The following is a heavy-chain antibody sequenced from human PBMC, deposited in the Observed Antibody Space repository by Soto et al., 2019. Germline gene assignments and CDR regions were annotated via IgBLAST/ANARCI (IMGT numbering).Heavy chain of an antibody. V-gene: IGHV3-9*01. CDR1: GFSFDDYA. CDR3: AKDNVFSGGYSGSMDV. J-gene: IGHJ6*02. D-gene: IGHD1-26*01. Sequence: GGSLRLSCAASGFSFDDYAMYWVRQAPGKGLEWVAGISWSTATIGYADSVKGRFTISRDNAKNSLDLQMNSLRPEDTALYFCAKDNVFSGGYSGSMDVWGQGTTVTVSS. CDR2: ISWSTATI.